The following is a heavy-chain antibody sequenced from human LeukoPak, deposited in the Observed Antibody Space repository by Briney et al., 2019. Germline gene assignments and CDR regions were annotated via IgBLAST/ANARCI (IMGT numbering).Heavy chain of an antibody. CDR2: IFYSGST. V-gene: IGHV4-39*07. CDR3: AEARSSWIPLII. J-gene: IGHJ4*02. D-gene: IGHD6-13*01. Sequence: PSETLSLTCSVSGDSINSSSYYWGWIRQPPGKGLEWIGNIFYSGSTYYNLSLKSRVTISVDTSKNQFSLRLSSMTAADTAVYYCAEARSSWIPLIIWGQGTLVTVSS. CDR1: GDSINSSSYY.